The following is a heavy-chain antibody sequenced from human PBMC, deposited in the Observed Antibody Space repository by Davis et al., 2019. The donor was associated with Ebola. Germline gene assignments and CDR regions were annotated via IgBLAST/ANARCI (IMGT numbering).Heavy chain of an antibody. Sequence: AASVKVSCKASGYTFTSYGISWVRQAPGHGLEWMGGIIPMFGPANYAQKFQGRVTITADESTSTAYMELSSLRSEDTAVYYCARDKSTFFDYWGQGTLVTVSS. V-gene: IGHV1-69*13. CDR2: IIPMFGPA. CDR3: ARDKSTFFDY. J-gene: IGHJ4*02. CDR1: GYTFTSYG.